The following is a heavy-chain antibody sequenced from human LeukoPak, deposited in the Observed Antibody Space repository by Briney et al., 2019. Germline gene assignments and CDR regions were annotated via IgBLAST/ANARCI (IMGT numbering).Heavy chain of an antibody. CDR1: GFTFSTYA. CDR3: ARGSLGSSMASDCCPLDY. J-gene: IGHJ4*02. CDR2: ISGSGGGT. V-gene: IGHV3-23*01. D-gene: IGHD2-2*01. Sequence: PGGSLRLSCAASGFTFSTYAMSWVRQAAGKGLEWVSLISGSGGGTYYAESVKGRFTISRDNSKNTVFLEMNGLRVDDTAVYYCARGSLGSSMASDCCPLDYWGQGTPVTVSS.